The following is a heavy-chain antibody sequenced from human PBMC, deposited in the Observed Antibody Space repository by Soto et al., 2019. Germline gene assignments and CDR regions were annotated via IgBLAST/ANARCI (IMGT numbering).Heavy chain of an antibody. V-gene: IGHV3-53*01. CDR2: IYSGGST. CDR1: GFTVSSNY. Sequence: GGSLRLSCAASGFTVSSNYMSWVRQAPGKGLEWVSVIYSGGSTYYADSVKGRLTISRDNSKNTLYLQMNSLRAEDTAVYYCARGGTAMVTSPYYYYYGMDVWGRGTTVTVSS. CDR3: ARGGTAMVTSPYYYYYGMDV. D-gene: IGHD5-18*01. J-gene: IGHJ6*02.